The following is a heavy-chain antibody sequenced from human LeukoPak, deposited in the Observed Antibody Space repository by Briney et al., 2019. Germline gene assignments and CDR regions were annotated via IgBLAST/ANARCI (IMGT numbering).Heavy chain of an antibody. Sequence: GGSLRLSCAASGFTFSSYSMNWVRQAPGKGLEGVSYISSSSSTIYYADSVKGRFTISRDNAKNSLYLQMNSLRAEDTAVYYCARDPLGFRGALLYMDVWGKGTTVTVSS. V-gene: IGHV3-48*04. J-gene: IGHJ6*03. CDR2: ISSSSSTI. D-gene: IGHD3-10*01. CDR3: ARDPLGFRGALLYMDV. CDR1: GFTFSSYS.